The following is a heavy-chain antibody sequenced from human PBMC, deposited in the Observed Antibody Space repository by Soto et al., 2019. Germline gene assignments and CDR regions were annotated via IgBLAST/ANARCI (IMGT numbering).Heavy chain of an antibody. CDR3: AKEWGKYSSSFYGLDV. Sequence: PGGSLRLSCAASGFTFRNYGMHWVRQAPGKGLEWVSSISIDGTNEKYADSVKGRFTISRDNSKDTLYLHLNSLRDEDAAVYYCAKEWGKYSSSFYGLDVWGQGTTVTVSS. J-gene: IGHJ6*02. CDR2: ISIDGTNE. CDR1: GFTFRNYG. V-gene: IGHV3-30*18. D-gene: IGHD6-6*01.